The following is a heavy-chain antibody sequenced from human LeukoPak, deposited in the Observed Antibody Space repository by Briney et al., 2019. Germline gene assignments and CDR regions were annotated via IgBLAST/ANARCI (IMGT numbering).Heavy chain of an antibody. Sequence: GGSLRLSCAPSGFTFRGYWMSWVRQAPGKGLEGVANIKPDGSEKYYVDSVGGRFTISRDNAKNSLYLQMNSLRAEDTAVYYCRYSSRGGFDYWGQGTLVTVSS. J-gene: IGHJ4*02. CDR1: GFTFRGYW. V-gene: IGHV3-7*01. D-gene: IGHD6-13*01. CDR2: IKPDGSEK. CDR3: RYSSRGGFDY.